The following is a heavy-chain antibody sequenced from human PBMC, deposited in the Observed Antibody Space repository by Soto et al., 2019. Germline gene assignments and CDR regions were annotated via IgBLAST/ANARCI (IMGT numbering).Heavy chain of an antibody. Sequence: SETLSLTCTVSGDSISSGNRYWSWIHQPPGKGLEWIGYIYSSGSTYYNPSLKSRLSISLHTSDNQFSLKFDSVTDADSAVYYCARVPSPFDYYYAMDVWGHGTTVTVSS. CDR2: IYSSGST. CDR3: ARVPSPFDYYYAMDV. CDR1: GDSISSGNRY. V-gene: IGHV4-30-4*01. J-gene: IGHJ6*02. D-gene: IGHD3-16*01.